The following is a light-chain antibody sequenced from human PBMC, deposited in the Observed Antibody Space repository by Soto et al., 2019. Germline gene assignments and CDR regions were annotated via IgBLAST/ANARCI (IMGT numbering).Light chain of an antibody. CDR2: EGS. CDR3: CSYAGSSTHV. V-gene: IGLV2-23*01. CDR1: SSDVGSYNL. Sequence: QSALTQPASVSGSPGQSITISCTGTSSDVGSYNLVSWYQQHPGKAPKLMIYEGSKRPSGVSNRFSGSKSGNTASLTISGPQAEDEADYYCCSYAGSSTHVFGTGTKLTVL. J-gene: IGLJ1*01.